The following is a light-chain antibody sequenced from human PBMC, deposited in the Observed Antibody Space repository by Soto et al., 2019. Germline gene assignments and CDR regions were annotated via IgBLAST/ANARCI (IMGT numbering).Light chain of an antibody. V-gene: IGLV1-47*01. CDR3: AAWDGSLSVV. Sequence: QSVLTQPASASGTPGQRVTISCSGSSSNIGSNYVYWYQQLPGTAPKLLIYRNNQRPSGIPDRFSGSKSGTSASLAISGLRSEDEADYYCAAWDGSLSVVFGGGTKVTVL. J-gene: IGLJ2*01. CDR1: SSNIGSNY. CDR2: RNN.